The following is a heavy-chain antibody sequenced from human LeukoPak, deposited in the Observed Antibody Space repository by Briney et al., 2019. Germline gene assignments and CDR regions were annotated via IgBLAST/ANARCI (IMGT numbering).Heavy chain of an antibody. J-gene: IGHJ4*02. CDR2: LYHSGST. V-gene: IGHV4-39*01. Sequence: SETLSLTCTVSGGSISTPGYYWGWICQPPGKGLEWIGSLYHSGSTYYKPSLKNRATISVDRSKNQCSLKLRSVTAADTAVYYCARHALATVTDPSFGYWGQGTLVTVSS. CDR1: GGSISTPGYY. D-gene: IGHD4-17*01. CDR3: ARHALATVTDPSFGY.